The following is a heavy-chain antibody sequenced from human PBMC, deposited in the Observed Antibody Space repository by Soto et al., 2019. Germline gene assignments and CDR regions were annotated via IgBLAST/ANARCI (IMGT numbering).Heavy chain of an antibody. CDR1: GDSVSSNSAA. Sequence: SQTLSLTCAISGDSVSSNSAAWHWIRQSPSRGLEWLGRTYYRSKWYNDYAVSVKSRITINPDTSKNQFSLQLNSVTPEDTAVYYCARIWKLELGYYYGMDVWGQGTTVTVSS. V-gene: IGHV6-1*01. J-gene: IGHJ6*02. D-gene: IGHD1-7*01. CDR2: TYYRSKWYN. CDR3: ARIWKLELGYYYGMDV.